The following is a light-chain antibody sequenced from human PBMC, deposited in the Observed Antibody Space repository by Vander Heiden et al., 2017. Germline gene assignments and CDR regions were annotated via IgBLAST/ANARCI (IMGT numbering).Light chain of an antibody. J-gene: IGLJ2*01. CDR2: LNSDGSH. V-gene: IGLV4-69*01. CDR3: QTWGTGIRV. CDR1: SGHSSYA. Sequence: HLVLTQSPSASASLGASVKLTCTLSSGHSSYAIAWHPQQPEKGPRYLMKLNSDGSHSKGDGIPDRFSGSSSGAERYLTISSLQSEDEADYYCQTWGTGIRVFGGGTKLTVL.